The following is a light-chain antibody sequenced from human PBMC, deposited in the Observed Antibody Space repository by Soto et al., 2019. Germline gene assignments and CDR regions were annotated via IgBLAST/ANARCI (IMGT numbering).Light chain of an antibody. J-gene: IGKJ1*01. V-gene: IGKV1-5*03. CDR1: QSVSRS. CDR2: KAS. CDR3: QQYDTFPWT. Sequence: DIRMTQSPSTLSASVGDRVIITCRASQSVSRSLAWYQQRPGKAPKLLIYKASSLETGVPSRFSGSGSGTEFTLTISSLQTNDFATYYCQQYDTFPWTFGQGTKVEIK.